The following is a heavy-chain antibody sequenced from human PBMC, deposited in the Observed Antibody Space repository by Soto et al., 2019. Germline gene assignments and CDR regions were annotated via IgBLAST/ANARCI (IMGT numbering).Heavy chain of an antibody. Sequence: AETLSLTCTVSGGAISRYYWSWIRQPPGKGLEWIGYIYYSGSTNYNPSLKSRVTISVDTSKNQFSLKLSSVTAADTAVYYCARAALRMGGYHPPPPYYYYYMDVWGKGTTVTVSS. CDR3: ARAALRMGGYHPPPPYYYYYMDV. J-gene: IGHJ6*03. CDR1: GGAISRYY. CDR2: IYYSGST. V-gene: IGHV4-59*08. D-gene: IGHD5-12*01.